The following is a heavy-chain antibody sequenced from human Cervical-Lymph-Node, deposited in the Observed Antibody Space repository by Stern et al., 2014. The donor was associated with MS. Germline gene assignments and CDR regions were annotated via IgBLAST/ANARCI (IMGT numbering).Heavy chain of an antibody. CDR3: ARGELKEGLVRGMDV. V-gene: IGHV1-69*01. CDR2: TIPIFGTA. D-gene: IGHD1-26*01. CDR1: GGTFSSYA. J-gene: IGHJ6*02. Sequence: VQLVESGAEVKKPGSSVKDSCKASGGTFSSYAISWVRQAPGQGLERMGGTIPIFGTANYAQKFQGRVTITADESTSTAYMELSSLRSEDTAVYYCARGELKEGLVRGMDVWGQGTTVTVSS.